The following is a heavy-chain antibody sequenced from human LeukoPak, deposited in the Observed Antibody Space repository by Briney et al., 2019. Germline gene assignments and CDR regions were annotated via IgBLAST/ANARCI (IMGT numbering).Heavy chain of an antibody. V-gene: IGHV3-74*01. Sequence: GGSLRLSCAASGFTFSDYWMYWVRQGPGKGLVWVSRINSDDSSTSYADSVQGRFTISRDNAKNSLYLQMNSLRAEDTAVYYCARDLTTSMAYYFDCWGQGTLVTVSS. CDR3: ARDLTTSMAYYFDC. J-gene: IGHJ4*02. CDR2: INSDDSST. CDR1: GFTFSDYW. D-gene: IGHD5-18*01.